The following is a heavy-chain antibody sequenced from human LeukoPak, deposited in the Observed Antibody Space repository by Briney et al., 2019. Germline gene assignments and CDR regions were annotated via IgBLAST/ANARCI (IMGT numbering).Heavy chain of an antibody. D-gene: IGHD3-16*01. Sequence: PGGSLRLSCAASGFTFSSYWMAWVRQAPGKGLEWAANMNEDGSVKNYVVSVKGRFTVSRDNAKSSLYLQMNSLRAEDTAVYYCAVDGGYNRFDPWGQGTLVTVPS. CDR3: AVDGGYNRFDP. J-gene: IGHJ5*02. CDR1: GFTFSSYW. V-gene: IGHV3-7*04. CDR2: MNEDGSVK.